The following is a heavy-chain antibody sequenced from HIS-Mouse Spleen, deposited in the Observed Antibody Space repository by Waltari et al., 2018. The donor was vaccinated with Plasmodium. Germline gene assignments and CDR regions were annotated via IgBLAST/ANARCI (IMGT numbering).Heavy chain of an antibody. J-gene: IGHJ4*02. D-gene: IGHD2-15*01. V-gene: IGHV3-30-3*01. CDR2: ISYDGNNK. CDR1: GFTFSHYS. Sequence: QVQLVESGGGVVQPGRSLRLSGAASGFTFSHYSMIWVRQAPGKGLEWVAVISYDGNNKYYADSVKGRFTISRDNSKNTLYLQMNSLRAEDTAVYYCARDRRLAFDYWGQGTLVTVSS. CDR3: ARDRRLAFDY.